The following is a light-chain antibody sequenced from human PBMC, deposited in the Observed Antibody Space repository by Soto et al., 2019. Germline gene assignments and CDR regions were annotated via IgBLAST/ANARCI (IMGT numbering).Light chain of an antibody. Sequence: DIQMTQSPSSLSASVGDTVTITYGASQSISSYLTWYQQKPGKAPKLLIYAAYNLQGGVPSRFSGSGSGTDFTLTISSLQPEDFAAYYCQQSYDMPWTFGQGTKVDIK. CDR2: AAY. J-gene: IGKJ1*01. CDR3: QQSYDMPWT. CDR1: QSISSY. V-gene: IGKV1-39*01.